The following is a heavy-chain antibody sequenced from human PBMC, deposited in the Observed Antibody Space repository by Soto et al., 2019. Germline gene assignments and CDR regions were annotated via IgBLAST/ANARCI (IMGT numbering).Heavy chain of an antibody. Sequence: SVKVSCKASGGTFSSYAISWVRQAPGQGLEWMGGIIPIFGTANYAQKFQGRVTVTADESTSTAYMELSSLRSEDTAVYYCAREDRDFWSGYYPSPNYYYGMDVWGQGTTVTVSS. CDR3: AREDRDFWSGYYPSPNYYYGMDV. D-gene: IGHD3-3*01. CDR1: GGTFSSYA. CDR2: IIPIFGTA. J-gene: IGHJ6*02. V-gene: IGHV1-69*13.